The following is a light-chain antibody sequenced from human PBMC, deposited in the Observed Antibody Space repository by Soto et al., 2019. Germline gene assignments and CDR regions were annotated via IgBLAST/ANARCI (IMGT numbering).Light chain of an antibody. J-gene: IGLJ1*01. V-gene: IGLV1-44*01. CDR1: RSSVGSNT. CDR3: AAWDASLGGFYV. CDR2: SNN. Sequence: QSVLTQPPSASGTPGQRVTISCSGSRSSVGSNTVNWYQHLPGAAPKLLIYSNNHRTSGVPDRFSASKAGASASLAISGLQSEDEGDYYCAAWDASLGGFYVFGSGTKVTVL.